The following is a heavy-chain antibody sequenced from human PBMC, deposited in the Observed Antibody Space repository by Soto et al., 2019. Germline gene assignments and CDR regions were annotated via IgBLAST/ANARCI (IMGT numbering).Heavy chain of an antibody. Sequence: ASVKVSCKASGYTFTGYYMHWVRQAPGQGLEWMGWINPNSGGTNYAQKFQGRVTMTRDTSISTAYMELSRLRSEDTAVYYCARVNVVAVAATREYYFDYWGQGTLVTVSS. D-gene: IGHD2-15*01. J-gene: IGHJ4*02. CDR1: GYTFTGYY. V-gene: IGHV1-2*02. CDR3: ARVNVVAVAATREYYFDY. CDR2: INPNSGGT.